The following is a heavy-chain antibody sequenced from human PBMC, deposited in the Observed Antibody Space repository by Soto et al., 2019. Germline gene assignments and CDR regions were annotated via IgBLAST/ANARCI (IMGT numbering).Heavy chain of an antibody. Sequence: SETLSLTCTVPGGSISSSSYYWGWIRQPPGKGLEWIGSIYYSGSTYYNPSLKSRVTISVDTSKNQFSLKLSSVTAADTAVYYCARQEGYSSGWYLGRLDYWGQGTLVTVSS. V-gene: IGHV4-39*01. D-gene: IGHD6-19*01. CDR3: ARQEGYSSGWYLGRLDY. J-gene: IGHJ4*02. CDR1: GGSISSSSYY. CDR2: IYYSGST.